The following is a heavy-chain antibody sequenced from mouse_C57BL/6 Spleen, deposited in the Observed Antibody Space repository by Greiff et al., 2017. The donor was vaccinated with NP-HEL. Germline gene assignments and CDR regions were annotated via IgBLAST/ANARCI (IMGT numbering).Heavy chain of an antibody. V-gene: IGHV1-18*01. CDR2: INPNNGGT. CDR3: AGVYYYAMDY. CDR1: GYTFTDYN. J-gene: IGHJ4*01. D-gene: IGHD6-2*01. Sequence: EVQLQQSGAELVKPGASVKIPCKASGYTFTDYNMDWVKQSHGKSLEWIGDINPNNGGTNYNQKFKGKATLTVDKSSSTAYMELRSLTSEDTAVYCCAGVYYYAMDYWGQGTSVTVSS.